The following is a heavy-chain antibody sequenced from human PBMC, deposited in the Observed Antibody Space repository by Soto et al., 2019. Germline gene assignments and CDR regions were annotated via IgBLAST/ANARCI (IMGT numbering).Heavy chain of an antibody. CDR2: IKSKTDGGTT. J-gene: IGHJ4*02. V-gene: IGHV3-15*07. D-gene: IGHD1-26*01. Sequence: EVQLVESGGGLVKPGGSLRLSCAASGFTFSNAWMNWVRQAPGKGLEWVGRIKSKTDGGTTDYAAPVKGRFTISRDDSKNTLYLQMNSLKTEDTAVYYCTTDRDKWELPFDYWGQGTLVTVSS. CDR1: GFTFSNAW. CDR3: TTDRDKWELPFDY.